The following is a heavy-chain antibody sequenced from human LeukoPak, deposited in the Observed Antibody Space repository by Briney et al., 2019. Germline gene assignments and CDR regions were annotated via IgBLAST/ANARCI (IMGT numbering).Heavy chain of an antibody. CDR1: GYTLSELS. CDR2: LDPEDGER. V-gene: IGHV1-24*01. Sequence: ASVKVSCKVSGYTLSELSMHWVRQAPGKGLEWMGGLDPEDGERIYAQKFQGRVTMTEDTSTDTAYMELSSLGSEDTAVYYCAKDLAMGGGHITIFGVVITYWGQGTLVTVSS. D-gene: IGHD3-3*01. CDR3: AKDLAMGGGHITIFGVVITY. J-gene: IGHJ4*02.